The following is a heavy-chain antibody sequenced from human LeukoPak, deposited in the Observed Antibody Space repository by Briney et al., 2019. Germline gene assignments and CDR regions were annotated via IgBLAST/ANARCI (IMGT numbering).Heavy chain of an antibody. D-gene: IGHD3-3*01. Sequence: TGGSLRLSCADSGFTFSSYSMNWVRPAPGKGLEWVSSISSSSSYIYYADSVKGRFTISRDNAKNSLYLQMNSLRAEDTAVYYCARDLRVDFWSGPSGAEPNAFDIWGQGTMVTVSS. CDR1: GFTFSSYS. V-gene: IGHV3-21*01. J-gene: IGHJ3*02. CDR3: ARDLRVDFWSGPSGAEPNAFDI. CDR2: ISSSSSYI.